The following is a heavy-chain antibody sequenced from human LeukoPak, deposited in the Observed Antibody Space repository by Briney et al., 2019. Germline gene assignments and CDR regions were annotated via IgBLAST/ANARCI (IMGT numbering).Heavy chain of an antibody. CDR1: GFTFSSYS. J-gene: IGHJ4*02. CDR3: ARTGGYSSGWYLRYYFDY. V-gene: IGHV3-21*01. CDR2: ISSSSSYI. Sequence: GGSLRLSCAASGFTFSSYSMNWVRQAPGKGLEWVSSISSSSSYIYYADSVKGRFTISRDNAKNSLYLQMNSLRAEDTAVYYCARTGGYSSGWYLRYYFDYWGQGTLVTVSS. D-gene: IGHD6-19*01.